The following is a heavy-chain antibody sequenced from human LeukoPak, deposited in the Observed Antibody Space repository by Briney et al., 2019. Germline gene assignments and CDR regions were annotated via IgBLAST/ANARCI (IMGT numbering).Heavy chain of an antibody. D-gene: IGHD2-2*01. V-gene: IGHV1-69*06. CDR1: GYTFTSYD. CDR3: ARDVVVVPAARISD. CDR2: IIPIFGTA. Sequence: ASVKVSCKASGYTFTSYDINWVRQATGQGLEWMGGIIPIFGTANYAQKFQGRVTITADKSTSTAYMELSSLRSEDTAVYYCARDVVVVPAARISDWGQGTLVTVSS. J-gene: IGHJ4*02.